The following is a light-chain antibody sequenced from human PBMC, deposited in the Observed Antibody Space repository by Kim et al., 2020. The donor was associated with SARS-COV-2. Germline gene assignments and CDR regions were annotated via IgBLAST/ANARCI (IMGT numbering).Light chain of an antibody. CDR3: QQYYGTLGT. Sequence: DIQMTQSPSSLSASIGDRVTITCRASQDIRNSLAWYQQKPGKAPNLLIFSASRLASGVPSRFSGSESETEYTLTISSLQPEDFAIYYCQQYYGTLGTFGQGTKVEIK. J-gene: IGKJ1*01. CDR1: QDIRNS. CDR2: SAS. V-gene: IGKV1-NL1*01.